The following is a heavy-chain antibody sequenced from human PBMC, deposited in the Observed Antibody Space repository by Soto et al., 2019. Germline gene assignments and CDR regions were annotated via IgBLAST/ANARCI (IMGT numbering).Heavy chain of an antibody. Sequence: QVQLVQFGGDVKKPGASVKVSCKASGYTFTTADITWVRQTTGQGLEWMGWMNPNGGNTGHAQKVQGRVTMTSNTSKNTAYLERISLRSEDSADYYCARVKRASYGPGSYYTKGYWFDPWGQGTLVTVSS. CDR1: GYTFTTAD. D-gene: IGHD3-10*01. CDR3: ARVKRASYGPGSYYTKGYWFDP. V-gene: IGHV1-8*01. J-gene: IGHJ5*02. CDR2: MNPNGGNT.